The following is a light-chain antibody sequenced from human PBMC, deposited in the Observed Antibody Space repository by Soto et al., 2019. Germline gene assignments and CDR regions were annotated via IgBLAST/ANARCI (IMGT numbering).Light chain of an antibody. CDR1: SSDVGSYNL. CDR3: CSYAGRSTYYV. CDR2: EGT. Sequence: QSVLAQPASVSGSPGQSITISCTETSSDVGSYNLVSWYQQHPGKAPKLIIYEGTKRPSGVSNRFSGSKSGNTASLTISGLQAEDEADYSCCSYAGRSTYYVFGTGTKVTVL. V-gene: IGLV2-23*01. J-gene: IGLJ1*01.